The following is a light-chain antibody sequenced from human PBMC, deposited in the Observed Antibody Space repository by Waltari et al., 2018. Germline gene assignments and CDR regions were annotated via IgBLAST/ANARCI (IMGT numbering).Light chain of an antibody. Sequence: QSALTQPASVSGSPGQSITISCTGPSRDVGVYNYVAWYQQHPGKAPKLMIYDVSERPSGVSNRFSGSKSGSTASLTISGLQAEDEADYYCNSYAGSSSWVFGGGTKLTVL. CDR2: DVS. J-gene: IGLJ3*02. CDR3: NSYAGSSSWV. CDR1: SRDVGVYNY. V-gene: IGLV2-14*03.